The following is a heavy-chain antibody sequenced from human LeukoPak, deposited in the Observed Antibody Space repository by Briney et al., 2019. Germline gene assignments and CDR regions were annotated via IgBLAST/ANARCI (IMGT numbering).Heavy chain of an antibody. CDR1: GFTFSSYA. CDR3: AKAIAEYFQH. J-gene: IGHJ1*01. V-gene: IGHV3-23*01. CDR2: ISGSGGST. Sequence: GASLRLSCAASGFTFSSYAMSWVRQAPGKGLEWVSAISGSGGSTYYADSVKGRFSISRDNSKNTLYLQMNSLRAEDTAVYYCAKAIAEYFQHWGQGTLVTVSS.